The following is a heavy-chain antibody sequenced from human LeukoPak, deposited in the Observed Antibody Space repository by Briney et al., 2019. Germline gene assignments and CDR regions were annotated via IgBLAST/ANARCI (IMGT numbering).Heavy chain of an antibody. CDR2: INSDGSST. CDR1: GVTLSSYW. Sequence: GGSLRLSCAASGVTLSSYWMHWVRQAPGKGLVWVSRINSDGSSTSYADSVKGRFTISRDNAKNTLYLQMNSLRAEDTAVYYCATTVAGTRNAFDIWGQGTMVTVSS. CDR3: ATTVAGTRNAFDI. V-gene: IGHV3-74*01. D-gene: IGHD6-19*01. J-gene: IGHJ3*02.